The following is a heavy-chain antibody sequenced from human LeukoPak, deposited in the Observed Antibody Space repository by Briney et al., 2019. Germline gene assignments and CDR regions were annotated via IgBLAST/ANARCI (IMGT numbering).Heavy chain of an antibody. CDR1: GFTFSNAW. J-gene: IGHJ4*02. V-gene: IGHV3-15*01. CDR2: IKSKTDGGTT. D-gene: IGHD1-7*01. CDR3: TTDCGKTGTTLFSTPNYYFEY. Sequence: GGSLRLSCAASGFTFSNAWMSWVRQAPGKGLEWVGRIKSKTDGGTTDYAAPVKGRFTISRDDSKNTLYLQMNSLKTEDTAVEYRTTDCGKTGTTLFSTPNYYFEYRGPGNLV.